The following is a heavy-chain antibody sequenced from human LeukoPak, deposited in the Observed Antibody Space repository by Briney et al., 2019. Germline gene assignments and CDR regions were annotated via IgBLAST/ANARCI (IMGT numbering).Heavy chain of an antibody. Sequence: SETLSLTCTVSGGSISSYYWSWIRQPPGKGLEWIGYIYYSGSTNYNPSLKSRVTISVDTSKNQFSLKLSSVTAADTAVYYCARVYSYGYYYYYMDVWGKGTTVTISS. V-gene: IGHV4-59*01. CDR2: IYYSGST. J-gene: IGHJ6*03. CDR3: ARVYSYGYYYYYMDV. D-gene: IGHD5-18*01. CDR1: GGSISSYY.